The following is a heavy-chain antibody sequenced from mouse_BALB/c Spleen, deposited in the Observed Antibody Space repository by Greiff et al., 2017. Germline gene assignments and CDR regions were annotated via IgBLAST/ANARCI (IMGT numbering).Heavy chain of an antibody. Sequence: EVQLVESGGGLVKLGGSLKLSCAASGFTFSSYYMSWVRQTPEKRLELVAAINSNGGSTYYPDTVKGRFTISRDNAKNTLYLQMSSLKSEDTALYYCARQIYYGNHWYFDVWGAGTTVTVSS. V-gene: IGHV5-6-2*01. CDR1: GFTFSSYY. J-gene: IGHJ1*01. CDR2: INSNGGST. CDR3: ARQIYYGNHWYFDV. D-gene: IGHD2-1*01.